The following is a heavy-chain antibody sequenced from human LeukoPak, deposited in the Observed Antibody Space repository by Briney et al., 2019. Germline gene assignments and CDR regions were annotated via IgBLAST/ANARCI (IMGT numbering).Heavy chain of an antibody. CDR3: GRGGLYSGYDFPDY. CDR2: INPNSGGT. V-gene: IGHV1-2*04. CDR1: GYTFTGYY. J-gene: IGHJ4*02. D-gene: IGHD5-12*01. Sequence: ASVKVSCKASGYTFTGYYMHWVRQAPGQGLEWMGWINPNSGGTNYAQKFQGWVTMTRDTSISTAYMELSRLRTDDTAVYYCGRGGLYSGYDFPDYWGQGTLVTVSS.